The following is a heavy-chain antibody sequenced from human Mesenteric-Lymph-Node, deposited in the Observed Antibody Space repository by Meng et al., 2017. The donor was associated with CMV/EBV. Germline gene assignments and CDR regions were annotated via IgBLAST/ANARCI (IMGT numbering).Heavy chain of an antibody. J-gene: IGHJ5*02. CDR3: ASLGYCSGSDCYRVS. D-gene: IGHD2-15*01. CDR1: GGPTTRLNG. CDR2: IYHSGTT. Sequence: GGPTTRLNGWTLVRQSPGKGLEWIGEIYHSGTTTYNPSLKTRVTMSLDPSKNQFSLKLTSVTAADTAAYYCASLGYCSGSDCYRVSWGQGTLVTVSS. V-gene: IGHV4-4*02.